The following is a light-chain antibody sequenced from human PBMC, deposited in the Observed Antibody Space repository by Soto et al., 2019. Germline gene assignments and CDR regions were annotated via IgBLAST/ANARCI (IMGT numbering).Light chain of an antibody. Sequence: DIVMTQSPDSLAVSLFERATINCESSQSALYTSNNKNYIAWYLQISGQPPKLLIYWASTRESGVPDRFSGSGSGTDFTLTISSLQAEDVAVYYCQQYYSIPLTFGGGTKVDIK. CDR1: QSALYTSNNKNY. CDR2: WAS. V-gene: IGKV4-1*01. J-gene: IGKJ4*01. CDR3: QQYYSIPLT.